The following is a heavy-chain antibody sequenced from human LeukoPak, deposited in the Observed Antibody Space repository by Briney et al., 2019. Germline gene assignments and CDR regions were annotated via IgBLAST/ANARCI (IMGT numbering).Heavy chain of an antibody. V-gene: IGHV3-30*01. J-gene: IGHJ6*03. CDR3: ARGGIPTGPYYYFYYMDV. Sequence: GGSLRLSCAASGFTFSRNVMHWVRQAPGKGLEWVALISYDGNNKFYADSVKGRFTVSRDNSRNTLYLQMNSLRGEDAAVYSCARGGIPTGPYYYFYYMDVWGKGTAVTVSS. CDR1: GFTFSRNV. D-gene: IGHD3-10*01. CDR2: ISYDGNNK.